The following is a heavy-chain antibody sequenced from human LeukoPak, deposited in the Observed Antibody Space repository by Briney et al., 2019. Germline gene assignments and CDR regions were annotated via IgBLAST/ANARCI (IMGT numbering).Heavy chain of an antibody. CDR1: GFTFSSYA. V-gene: IGHV3-30*04. CDR2: ISYDGSNK. J-gene: IGHJ6*04. D-gene: IGHD4-17*01. CDR3: ARDRRGDDYYYYGMDV. Sequence: GRSLRLSCAASGFTFSSYAMHWVRQAPGKGLEWVAVISYDGSNKYYADSVKGRFTISRDNSKNTLYLQMNSLRAEGTAVYYCARDRRGDDYYYYGMDVWGKGTTVTVSS.